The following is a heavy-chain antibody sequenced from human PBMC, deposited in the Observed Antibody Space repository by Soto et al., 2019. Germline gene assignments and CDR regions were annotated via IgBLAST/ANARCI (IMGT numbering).Heavy chain of an antibody. Sequence: EVHLVESGGGLVQPGGSLRLSCAASGFTFSSYSMNWVRQAPGKGREWVSYISSSGTTVYYADSVKGRFTISRDNAKNSLSLQMYSLRDDDTAVYYCARDAFNYDSTGYHSDYWGQGTLVTVSS. CDR2: ISSSGTTV. CDR3: ARDAFNYDSTGYHSDY. V-gene: IGHV3-48*02. D-gene: IGHD3-22*01. J-gene: IGHJ4*02. CDR1: GFTFSSYS.